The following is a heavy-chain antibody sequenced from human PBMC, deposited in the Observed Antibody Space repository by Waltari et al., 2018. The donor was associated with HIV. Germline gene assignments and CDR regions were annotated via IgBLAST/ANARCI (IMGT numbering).Heavy chain of an antibody. J-gene: IGHJ3*02. V-gene: IGHV4-39*01. CDR1: GGSIGSSSHF. D-gene: IGHD1-26*01. CDR3: ARLQGWELIGSAAFDI. Sequence: QMQLQESGPGLVKPSETLSLTCTVSGGSIGSSSHFWGWLRQPPGKGLEWIGSLCYRGNTDYNPSLKSRVTISVDTSKNQFSLKMSSVTAADTAVYYCARLQGWELIGSAAFDIWGQGTMVTVSS. CDR2: LCYRGNT.